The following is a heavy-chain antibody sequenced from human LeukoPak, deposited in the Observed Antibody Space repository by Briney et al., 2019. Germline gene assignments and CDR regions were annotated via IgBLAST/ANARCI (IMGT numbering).Heavy chain of an antibody. CDR3: AGGLENYDILTGYWGPRFDY. Sequence: GGSLRLSCAASGFTFSSYAMSWVRQAPGKGLEWVSAISGSGGSTYYADSVKGRFTISRDNSKNTLYLQMNSLRAEDTAVYYCAGGLENYDILTGYWGPRFDYWGQGTLVTVSS. V-gene: IGHV3-23*01. CDR1: GFTFSSYA. CDR2: ISGSGGST. D-gene: IGHD3-9*01. J-gene: IGHJ4*02.